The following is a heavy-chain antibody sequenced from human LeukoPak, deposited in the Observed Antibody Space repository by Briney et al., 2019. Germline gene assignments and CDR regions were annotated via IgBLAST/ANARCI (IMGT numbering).Heavy chain of an antibody. CDR2: VDPEDGRT. CDR3: ATPAYAPHKVYFQH. V-gene: IGHV1-69-2*01. D-gene: IGHD4-17*01. J-gene: IGHJ1*01. CDR1: GYTFTHYY. Sequence: GAPVKISCKGSGYTFTHYYMHWVPQAPGKGLEWMGLVDPEDGRTIYAEKFQGRVTITPDTSTDTAYMQLSSLRFEDTAVYYCATPAYAPHKVYFQHWGQGTLVTVSS.